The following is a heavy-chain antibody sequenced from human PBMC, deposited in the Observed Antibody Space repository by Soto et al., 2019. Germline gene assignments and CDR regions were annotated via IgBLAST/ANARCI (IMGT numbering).Heavy chain of an antibody. CDR3: AKDLGTNSYCYYGMDV. Sequence: QVQLVESGGGVVQPGRSLRLSCAASGFTFSSYGMHWVRQAPGKGLEWVAVISYDGSNKYYADSVKGRFTISRDNSKNTLYLQMNSLRAEDTAVYYCAKDLGTNSYCYYGMDVWGQGTTVIVSS. J-gene: IGHJ6*02. CDR2: ISYDGSNK. CDR1: GFTFSSYG. V-gene: IGHV3-30*18.